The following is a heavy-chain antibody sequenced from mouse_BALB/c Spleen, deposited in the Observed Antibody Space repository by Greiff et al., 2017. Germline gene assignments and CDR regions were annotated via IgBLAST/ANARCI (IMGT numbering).Heavy chain of an antibody. CDR1: GYTFTDYN. CDR3: ARRPGKGNSRAY. V-gene: IGHV1-18*01. D-gene: IGHD2-1*01. CDR2: INPNNGGT. J-gene: IGHJ3*01. Sequence: EVQLQQSGPELVKPGASVKMSCKASGYTFTDYNMDWVKQSHGKSLEWIGDINPNNGGTIYNQKFKGKATLTVDKSSSTAYMELRSLTSEDTAVYYCARRPGKGNSRAYWGQGTLVTVSA.